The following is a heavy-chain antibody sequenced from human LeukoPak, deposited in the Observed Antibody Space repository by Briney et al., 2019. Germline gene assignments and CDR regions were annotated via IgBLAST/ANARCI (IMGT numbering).Heavy chain of an antibody. CDR1: GFTFRLCFSHYA. D-gene: IGHD4-11*01. CDR2: IWSDGTNK. V-gene: IGHV3-33*06. J-gene: IGHJ4*02. Sequence: TGGSLRLSCAASGFTFRLCFSHYAFHWVRQAPGKGLEWVAVIWSDGTNKYYGDSVKGRFIIDRDDSQNTVYLQMNSLRADDTGVYYCAKDAQRGFDYSNSLEKWGQGSLVTVSP. CDR3: AKDAQRGFDYSNSLEK.